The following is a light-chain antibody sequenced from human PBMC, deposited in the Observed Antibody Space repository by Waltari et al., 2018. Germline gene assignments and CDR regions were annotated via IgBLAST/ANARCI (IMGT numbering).Light chain of an antibody. J-gene: IGKJ4*01. CDR1: QSISFW. Sequence: DIQMTQSPSTLSASVGDRVTITCRASQSISFWLAWYQQKPGRAPKLLIFRASSLESGVPSRFSGSGSGTEFTLTISSLQPDDFATYYCQQYDSYSTTFGGGTKVEIK. CDR2: RAS. CDR3: QQYDSYSTT. V-gene: IGKV1-5*03.